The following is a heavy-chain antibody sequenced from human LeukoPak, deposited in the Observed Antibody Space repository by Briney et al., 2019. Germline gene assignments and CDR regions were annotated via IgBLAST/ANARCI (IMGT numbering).Heavy chain of an antibody. CDR3: ARKGSSSCFDY. CDR1: GYTFISYQ. V-gene: IGHV1-46*01. D-gene: IGHD6-6*01. Sequence: ASVKVSCKASGYTFISYQMHWVRQAPGQGLEWMGIINPTGGSTSHAQKFQGRVTMTRDTSTSTAYMELSSLRSEDTAVYYCARKGSSSCFDYWGQGTLVTVSS. J-gene: IGHJ4*02. CDR2: INPTGGST.